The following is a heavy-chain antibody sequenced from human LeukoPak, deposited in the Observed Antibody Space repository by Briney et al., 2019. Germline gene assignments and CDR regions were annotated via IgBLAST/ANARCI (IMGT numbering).Heavy chain of an antibody. V-gene: IGHV4-39*07. CDR1: GGSISSSSYY. CDR2: IYYSGST. Sequence: SETLSLTCTVSGGSISSSSYYWGWIRQPPGKGLEWIGSIYYSGSTYYNPSLKSRVTISVDTSKNQFSLKLSSVTAADTAVYYCAREGAGYCSGGSCSWDAFDIWGQGTMVTVSS. D-gene: IGHD2-15*01. CDR3: AREGAGYCSGGSCSWDAFDI. J-gene: IGHJ3*02.